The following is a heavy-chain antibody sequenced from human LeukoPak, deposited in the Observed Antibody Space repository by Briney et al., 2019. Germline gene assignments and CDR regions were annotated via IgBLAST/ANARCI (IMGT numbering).Heavy chain of an antibody. CDR1: GFIVSSNY. CDR3: ARGIAAAGIIFDY. CDR2: IYSDGST. J-gene: IGHJ4*02. Sequence: GGSLRLSCAASGFIVSSNYMTWVRQAPGKGLEPVSVIYSDGSTYYVDSVKGRFTISRHNSENMVYLQMNSLRDEDTAVYYCARGIAAAGIIFDYWGQGTLVTVSS. V-gene: IGHV3-53*04. D-gene: IGHD6-13*01.